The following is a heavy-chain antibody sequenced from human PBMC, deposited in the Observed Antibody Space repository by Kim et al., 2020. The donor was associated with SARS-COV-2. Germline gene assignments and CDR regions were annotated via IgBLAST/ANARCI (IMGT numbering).Heavy chain of an antibody. J-gene: IGHJ4*02. CDR1: GYTFTSYY. D-gene: IGHD6-19*01. V-gene: IGHV1-46*01. CDR2: INPSGGST. Sequence: ASVKVSCKASGYTFTSYYMHWVRQAPGQGLEWMGIINPSGGSTSYAQKFQGRVTMTRDTSTSTVYMELSSLRSEDTAVYYCARVTAVAGTRQYYFDYWGQGTLATVSS. CDR3: ARVTAVAGTRQYYFDY.